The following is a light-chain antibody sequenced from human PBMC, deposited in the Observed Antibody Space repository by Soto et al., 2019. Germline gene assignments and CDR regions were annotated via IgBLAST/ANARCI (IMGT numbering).Light chain of an antibody. Sequence: EIVLTQSPDTLSLSPGERATLSCRARQSISSTHLVWYQQKPGQAPSLLIFDASSRATGIPDRFSGSGSGTDFTLTISGLEPEDFAVYYCQQYGSSPGTFGQGTKVAIK. CDR1: QSISSTH. J-gene: IGKJ1*01. CDR3: QQYGSSPGT. CDR2: DAS. V-gene: IGKV3-20*01.